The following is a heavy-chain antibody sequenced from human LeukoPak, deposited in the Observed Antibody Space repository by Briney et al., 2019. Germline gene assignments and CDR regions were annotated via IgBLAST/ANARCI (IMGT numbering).Heavy chain of an antibody. CDR1: GGSISSGGYY. V-gene: IGHV4-39*07. D-gene: IGHD3-10*01. J-gene: IGHJ4*02. CDR3: AINDGSGSYYKSDY. Sequence: PSETLSLTCTVSGGSISSGGYYWSWVRQPPGKGLEWIGEIDQSGSTNYNPSLKSRVTITIDTSKNQFSLKLNSVTAADTAVYYCAINDGSGSYYKSDYWGQGTLVTVSS. CDR2: IDQSGST.